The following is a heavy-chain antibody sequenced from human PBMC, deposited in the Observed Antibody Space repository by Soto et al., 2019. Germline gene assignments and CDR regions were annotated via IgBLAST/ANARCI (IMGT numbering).Heavy chain of an antibody. J-gene: IGHJ4*02. CDR3: AKDMKWGGMTTIHYFDS. CDR1: GFTFSSCA. Sequence: GGSLRLSCAASGFTFSSCAMRWVRQAPGKGLEWVSDIIDSGGSTYYADSVKGRFTISRDNAKSSLFLQMNSLRPDDTALYYCAKDMKWGGMTTIHYFDSWGQGTLVTVSS. D-gene: IGHD4-17*01. V-gene: IGHV3-23*01. CDR2: IIDSGGST.